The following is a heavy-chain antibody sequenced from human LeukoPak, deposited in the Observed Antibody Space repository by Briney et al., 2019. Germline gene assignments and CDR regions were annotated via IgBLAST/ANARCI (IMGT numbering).Heavy chain of an antibody. CDR1: GFTFSGYS. J-gene: IGHJ6*03. CDR3: ASDAPYCSGGSCYSNTCYYYYMDV. CDR2: ISSSSSYI. Sequence: GGSLRLSCAASGFTFSGYSMNWVRQAPGKGLEWVSSISSSSSYIYYADSVKGRFTISRDNTKNSLYLQMNSLITEDTALYYCASDAPYCSGGSCYSNTCYYYYMDVWGKGTTVSISS. V-gene: IGHV3-21*01. D-gene: IGHD2-15*01.